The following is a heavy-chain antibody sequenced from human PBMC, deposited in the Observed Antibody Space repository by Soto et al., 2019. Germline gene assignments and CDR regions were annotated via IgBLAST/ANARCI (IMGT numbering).Heavy chain of an antibody. CDR3: ARGTHYYYYMDV. CDR2: IYYSGST. V-gene: IGHV4-31*03. Sequence: SETLSLTCTVSGGSISSGGYYWSWIRQHPGKGLEWIGYIYYSGSTNYNPSLKSRVTISVDTSKNQFSLKLSSVTAADTAVYYCARGTHYYYYMDVWGKGTTVTVSS. CDR1: GGSISSGGYY. J-gene: IGHJ6*03.